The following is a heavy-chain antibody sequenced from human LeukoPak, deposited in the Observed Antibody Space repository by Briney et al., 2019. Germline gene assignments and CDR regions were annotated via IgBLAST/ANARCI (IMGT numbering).Heavy chain of an antibody. V-gene: IGHV3-33*01. Sequence: GGSLRLSCAASGFTFSSYGVHWVRQAPGKGLEWVAVIWYDGSNKYYADSVKGRFTISRDNSKNTLYLQMNSLRAEDTAVYYCARDLRPQYYDFWSGYFPNWFDPWGQGTLVTVSS. J-gene: IGHJ5*02. CDR3: ARDLRPQYYDFWSGYFPNWFDP. CDR1: GFTFSSYG. D-gene: IGHD3-3*01. CDR2: IWYDGSNK.